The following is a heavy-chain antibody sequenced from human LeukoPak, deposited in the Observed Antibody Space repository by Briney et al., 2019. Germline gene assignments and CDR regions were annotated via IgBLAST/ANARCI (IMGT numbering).Heavy chain of an antibody. D-gene: IGHD3-22*01. J-gene: IGHJ6*02. CDR1: GFTFDDYA. CDR3: AKDGALYYYDSSGYYSSYGMDV. CDR2: ISWNSGGI. Sequence: GGSLRLSCAASGFTFDDYAMHWVRQAPGKGLEWVSGISWNSGGIGYADSVKGRFTISRDNAKNSLYLQMNSLRAEDTALYYCAKDGALYYYDSSGYYSSYGMDVWGQGTTVTVSS. V-gene: IGHV3-9*01.